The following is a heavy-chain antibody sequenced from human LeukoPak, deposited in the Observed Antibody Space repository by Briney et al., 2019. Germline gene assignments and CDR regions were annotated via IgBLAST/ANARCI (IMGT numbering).Heavy chain of an antibody. Sequence: ASVKVSCKVSGYTLTELSMHWVRQAPGKGLEWMGGFDPEDSETIYAQKFQGRVTMTEDTSTDTAYMELSSLRSEDTAVYYCATDLGCSSTSCSDYWGQGTLVTVSS. J-gene: IGHJ4*02. V-gene: IGHV1-24*01. CDR2: FDPEDSET. D-gene: IGHD2-2*01. CDR1: GYTLTELS. CDR3: ATDLGCSSTSCSDY.